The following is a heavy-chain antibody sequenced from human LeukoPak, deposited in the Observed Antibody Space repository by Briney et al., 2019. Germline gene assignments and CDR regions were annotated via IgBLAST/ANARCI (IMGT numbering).Heavy chain of an antibody. CDR2: ISASGGHT. D-gene: IGHD1-26*01. J-gene: IGHJ4*02. V-gene: IGHV3-23*01. CDR3: AKDYDLVEPYYFDY. CDR1: GLTFSSYA. Sequence: GGSLRLSCAASGLTFSSYAMSWVRQAPGKGLEWVSIISASGGHTYYADSVKGRFTISRDNSKNTLYLQMNSLRAEDTAVYYCAKDYDLVEPYYFDYWGQGTLVTVSS.